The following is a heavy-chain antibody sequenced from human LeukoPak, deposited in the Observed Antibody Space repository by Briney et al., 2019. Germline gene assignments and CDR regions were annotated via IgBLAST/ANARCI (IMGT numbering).Heavy chain of an antibody. V-gene: IGHV3-66*01. J-gene: IGHJ4*02. CDR3: ARDCCTNIWLGF. CDR2: LYSDGTT. D-gene: IGHD2-2*01. CDR1: GFTVSNNY. Sequence: PGGSLRLSCAASGFTVSNNYMTWVRQAPGKGLEWVSVLYSDGTTYYADSVKGRFTISRDNSKNTLYLQMNSLRADDTAVYYCARDCCTNIWLGFWGWGTLVTVSS.